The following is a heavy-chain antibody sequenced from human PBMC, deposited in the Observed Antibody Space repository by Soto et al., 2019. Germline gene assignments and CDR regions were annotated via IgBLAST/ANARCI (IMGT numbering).Heavy chain of an antibody. D-gene: IGHD1-1*01. CDR1: GGSISSGDYY. Sequence: PSETLSLTCTVSGGSISSGDYYWSWIRQPPGKGLEWIGYIYYSGSTYYNPSLKSRVTISVDTSKNQFSLKLSSVTAADTAVYYCARAGAGPIYYYYGMDVWGQGTTVTVSS. CDR2: IYYSGST. CDR3: ARAGAGPIYYYYGMDV. V-gene: IGHV4-30-4*01. J-gene: IGHJ6*02.